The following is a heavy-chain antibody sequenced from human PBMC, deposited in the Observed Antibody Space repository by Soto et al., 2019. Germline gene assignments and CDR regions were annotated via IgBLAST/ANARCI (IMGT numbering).Heavy chain of an antibody. J-gene: IGHJ4*02. CDR3: ARRGSGRDYDY. Sequence: EVQLLESGGGLVQPGGSLRLSCAASGFTFSSYAMRWVRQAPVKGLEWVSAICGSGGSTYYADSVNGRFAISRDKSKHTLSLQMNSRRAEDTAVYYWARRGSGRDYDYWGQGTLVTVSS. CDR1: GFTFSSYA. V-gene: IGHV3-23*01. CDR2: ICGSGGST. D-gene: IGHD2-15*01.